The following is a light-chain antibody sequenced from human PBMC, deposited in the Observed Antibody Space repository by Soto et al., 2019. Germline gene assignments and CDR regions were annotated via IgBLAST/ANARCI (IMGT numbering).Light chain of an antibody. CDR1: SNDVGTYNY. J-gene: IGLJ1*01. Sequence: QSALTQPRSVSGSPGQSVTIPCTGTSNDVGTYNYASWYQHHPGKTPKVMIYDVSKRPSGVPDRFSGSKSGNTASLTISGLQAEDEADYYCCSYAGSYIFYVFGTGTKLTVL. CDR3: CSYAGSYIFYV. V-gene: IGLV2-11*01. CDR2: DVS.